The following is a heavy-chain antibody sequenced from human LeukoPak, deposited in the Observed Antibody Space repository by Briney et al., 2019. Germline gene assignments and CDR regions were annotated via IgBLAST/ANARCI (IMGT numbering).Heavy chain of an antibody. Sequence: PGGSLRLSCAASGFTFSSYGMHWVRQAPGKGLEWVAFIRYDGSNKYYADSVKGRFTISRDNSKNTLYLQMNSLRAEDTAVYYCAKPGKYCSSTSCSNWFDPWGQGTLVTVSS. J-gene: IGHJ5*02. CDR3: AKPGKYCSSTSCSNWFDP. CDR1: GFTFSSYG. CDR2: IRYDGSNK. D-gene: IGHD2-2*01. V-gene: IGHV3-30*02.